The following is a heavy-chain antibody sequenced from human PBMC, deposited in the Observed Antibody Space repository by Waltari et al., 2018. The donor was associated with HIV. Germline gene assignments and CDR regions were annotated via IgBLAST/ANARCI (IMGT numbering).Heavy chain of an antibody. V-gene: IGHV3-30-3*01. CDR1: EFSLSSYH. D-gene: IGHD4-17*01. CDR2: ISYDGSSE. J-gene: IGHJ4*02. CDR3: ARGGKYGDYQYYFDS. Sequence: QEHVVEFGGAVAEPGSYLRLSCSASEFSLSSYHMIWVRQAPGKGLEWVAVISYDGSSENYADFVKGRYPISRDNSENTLYLQMHSLRPEDTAVYYCARGGKYGDYQYYFDSWGQGTLVTVSP.